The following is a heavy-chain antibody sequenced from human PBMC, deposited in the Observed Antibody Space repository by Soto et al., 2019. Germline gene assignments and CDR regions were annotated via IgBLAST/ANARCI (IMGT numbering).Heavy chain of an antibody. J-gene: IGHJ5*02. CDR3: AKGFYYDFWSGYPWFDP. V-gene: IGHV3-23*01. D-gene: IGHD3-3*01. CDR1: GFTFSSYA. Sequence: GSLRLSCAASGFTFSSYAMSWVRQAPGKGLEWVSAISGSGGSTYYADSVKGRFTISRDNSKNTLYLQMNSLRAEDTAVYYCAKGFYYDFWSGYPWFDPWGQGTLVTVSS. CDR2: ISGSGGST.